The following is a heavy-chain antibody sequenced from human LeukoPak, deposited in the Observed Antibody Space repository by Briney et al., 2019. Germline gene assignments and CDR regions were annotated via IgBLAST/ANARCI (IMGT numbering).Heavy chain of an antibody. CDR2: IYGGGST. J-gene: IGHJ4*02. V-gene: IGHV3-53*01. Sequence: PGGSLRLSCAASGFTVSSNYMSWVRQAPGKGLEWVSVIYGGGSTYYSDSVKGRFTISRDNSKNTLYLQMNSLRAEDTAVYYCARDRASSGIDYWGQGTLVTVSS. CDR3: ARDRASSGIDY. CDR1: GFTVSSNY. D-gene: IGHD6-19*01.